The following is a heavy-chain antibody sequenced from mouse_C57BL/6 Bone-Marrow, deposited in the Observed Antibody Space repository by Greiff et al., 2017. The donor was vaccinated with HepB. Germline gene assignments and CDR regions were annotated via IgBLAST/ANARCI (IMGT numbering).Heavy chain of an antibody. D-gene: IGHD2-2*01. CDR1: GYTFTSYG. Sequence: VKLMESGAELARPGASVKLSCKASGYTFTSYGISWVKQRTGQGLEWIGEIYPRSGNTYYNEKFKGKATLTADKSSSTAYMELRSLTSEDSAVYFCARGNYGYPYAMDYWGQGTSVTVSS. V-gene: IGHV1-81*01. CDR3: ARGNYGYPYAMDY. CDR2: IYPRSGNT. J-gene: IGHJ4*01.